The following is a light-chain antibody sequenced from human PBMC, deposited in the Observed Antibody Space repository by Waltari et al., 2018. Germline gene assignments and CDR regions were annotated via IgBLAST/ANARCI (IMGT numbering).Light chain of an antibody. Sequence: QSALTQPASVSGSPGQSITISCPGTSSDVGGYNYVSWYQQHPGKTPQLMIYDVNNRPSGVSSRFSGSKSGNTASLTISGLQAADEADYYCSSYTSRSTLVLGTGTKVTVL. CDR2: DVN. J-gene: IGLJ1*01. CDR1: SSDVGGYNY. CDR3: SSYTSRSTLV. V-gene: IGLV2-14*03.